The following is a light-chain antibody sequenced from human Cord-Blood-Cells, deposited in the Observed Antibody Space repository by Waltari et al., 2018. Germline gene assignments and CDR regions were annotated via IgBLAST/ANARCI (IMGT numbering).Light chain of an antibody. CDR2: GAS. Sequence: EIVMTQSPATLSVSPGERATLSCRASQSVSSNLAWYQQKPGQAPRLLIYGASTRATGIPARFSCSGSGTEFTLTISSLQSEDFAVYYCQQYNNWAQTFGQGTKVEIK. CDR3: QQYNNWAQT. J-gene: IGKJ1*01. CDR1: QSVSSN. V-gene: IGKV3-15*01.